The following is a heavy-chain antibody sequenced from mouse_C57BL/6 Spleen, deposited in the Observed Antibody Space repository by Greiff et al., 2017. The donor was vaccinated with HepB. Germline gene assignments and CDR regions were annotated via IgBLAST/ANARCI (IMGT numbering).Heavy chain of an antibody. CDR3: TRGYGSSSWAMDY. J-gene: IGHJ4*01. CDR1: GFNIKDYY. CDR2: IDPEDGDT. D-gene: IGHD1-1*01. V-gene: IGHV14-1*01. Sequence: EVQLVESGAELVRPGASVKLSCTASGFNIKDYYMHWVKQRPEQGLEWIGRIDPEDGDTEYAPKFQGKATMTADTSSNTAYLQLSSLTSEDTAVYYCTRGYGSSSWAMDYWGQGTSVTVSS.